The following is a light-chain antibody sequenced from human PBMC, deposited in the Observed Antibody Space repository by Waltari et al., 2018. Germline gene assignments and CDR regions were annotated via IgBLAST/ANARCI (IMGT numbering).Light chain of an antibody. CDR2: RDN. Sequence: SYELTQPPSVSVSPGQTARLSCSGDTFPKPFAYWYQQKPGQAPVFVLFRDNERPAGIPEGFGGSSSGTTVMLTINGVQAEDEADYYCQSPDSSGTYVFGTGTKVTVL. CDR1: TFPKPF. J-gene: IGLJ1*01. V-gene: IGLV3-25*03. CDR3: QSPDSSGTYV.